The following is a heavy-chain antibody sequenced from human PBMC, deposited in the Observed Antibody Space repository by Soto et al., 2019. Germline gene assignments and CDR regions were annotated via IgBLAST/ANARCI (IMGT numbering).Heavy chain of an antibody. CDR2: IYYSGST. CDR3: ARTVDTAMVNPFDY. V-gene: IGHV4-39*01. Sequence: QLQLQESGPGLVKPSETLSLTCTVSGGSISSSSYYWGWIRQPPGKGLEWIGSIYYSGSTYYNPSLKCRVTISVDTSKNQFSLKLSSVTAADTAVYYCARTVDTAMVNPFDYWGQGTLVTVSS. CDR1: GGSISSSSYY. D-gene: IGHD5-18*01. J-gene: IGHJ4*02.